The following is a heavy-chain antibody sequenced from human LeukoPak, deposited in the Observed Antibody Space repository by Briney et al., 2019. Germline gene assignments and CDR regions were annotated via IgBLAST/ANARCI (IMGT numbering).Heavy chain of an antibody. CDR3: ARLRGAVTGTDPFDY. CDR1: GFTFSSYG. Sequence: GGSLRLSCAASGFTFSSYGMNWVRQAPGKGLEWVSSISGSSSYIYYADSVKGRFTISRDDAKRSLFLQMNSLRADDTAVYYCARLRGAVTGTDPFDYWGQGTLVTVSS. J-gene: IGHJ4*02. V-gene: IGHV3-21*01. D-gene: IGHD6-19*01. CDR2: ISGSSSYI.